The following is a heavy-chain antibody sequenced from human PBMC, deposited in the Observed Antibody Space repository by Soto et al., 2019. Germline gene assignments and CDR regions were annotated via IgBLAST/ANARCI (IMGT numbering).Heavy chain of an antibody. J-gene: IGHJ6*02. CDR3: AKGIRTNDFWSDRRAYYYYYGMDV. CDR1: GFTFSSYA. CDR2: ISGSGGST. D-gene: IGHD3-3*01. Sequence: PGGSLRLSCAASGFTFSSYAMSWVRQAPGKGLEWVSAISGSGGSTYYADSVKGRFTISRDNSKNTLYLQMNSLRAEDTAVYYCAKGIRTNDFWSDRRAYYYYYGMDVWGQGTTVTVSS. V-gene: IGHV3-23*01.